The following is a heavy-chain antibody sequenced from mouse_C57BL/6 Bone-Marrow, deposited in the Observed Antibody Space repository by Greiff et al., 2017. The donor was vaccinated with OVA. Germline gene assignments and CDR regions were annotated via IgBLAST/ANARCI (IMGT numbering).Heavy chain of an antibody. V-gene: IGHV2-9-1*01. Sequence: QVQLQQSGPGLVAPSQSLSITCTVSGFSLTSYAISWVRQPPGKGLEWLGVIWTGGGTNYNSALKSRLTISTDNSKSQVFLKMNRLQTDDTARYYCARRGIYYYGSSYDYFDYWGQGTTLTVSS. J-gene: IGHJ2*01. CDR1: GFSLTSYA. D-gene: IGHD1-1*01. CDR3: ARRGIYYYGSSYDYFDY. CDR2: IWTGGGT.